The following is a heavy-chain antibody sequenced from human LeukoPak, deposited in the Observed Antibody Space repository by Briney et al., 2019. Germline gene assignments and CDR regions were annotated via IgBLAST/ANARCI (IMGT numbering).Heavy chain of an antibody. CDR2: IYYSGST. Sequence: PSETLSLTCTVSGGSISSSSYYWGWIRQPPGKGLEWIGSIYYSGSTYYNPSLKSRVTISVDTSKNQFSLKLSSVTAADTAVYYCARAVVPAGFDYWGQGTLVTVSS. V-gene: IGHV4-39*07. J-gene: IGHJ4*02. CDR1: GGSISSSSYY. D-gene: IGHD2-2*01. CDR3: ARAVVPAGFDY.